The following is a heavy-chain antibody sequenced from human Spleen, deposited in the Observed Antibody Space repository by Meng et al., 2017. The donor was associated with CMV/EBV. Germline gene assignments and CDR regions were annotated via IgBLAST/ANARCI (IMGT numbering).Heavy chain of an antibody. D-gene: IGHD3-22*01. CDR2: IYPGDSDI. CDR1: GYSFTSHW. CDR3: ARLDYLDRNGYRSRYHWFDP. Sequence: GSLKISCKGSGYSFTSHWIGWVRQMPGKGLEWMGMIYPGDSDIRYSPSFQGQVTFSADKSISTAYLQWSTLKASDTAMYYCARLDYLDRNGYRSRYHWFDPWGQGALVTVSS. V-gene: IGHV5-51*01. J-gene: IGHJ5*02.